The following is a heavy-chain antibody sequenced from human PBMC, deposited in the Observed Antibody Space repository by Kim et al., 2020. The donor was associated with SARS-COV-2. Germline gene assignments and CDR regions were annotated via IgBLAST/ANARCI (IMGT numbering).Heavy chain of an antibody. CDR1: GFTFGTYA. J-gene: IGHJ4*01. V-gene: IGHV3-23*01. CDR2: ISCNGTHK. D-gene: IGHD3-3*01. CDR3: AKDVHYSGIFLQYYFDY. Sequence: GGSLRLSCAASGFTFGTYAMRWVRQAPGRGLEWVSAISCNGTHKDYADSVKGRFTISRDNSKNTVYLQMNSLRAEDTALYYCAKDVHYSGIFLQYYFDY.